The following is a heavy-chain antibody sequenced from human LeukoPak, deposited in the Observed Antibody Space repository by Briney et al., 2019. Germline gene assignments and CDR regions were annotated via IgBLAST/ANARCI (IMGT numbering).Heavy chain of an antibody. D-gene: IGHD3-9*01. CDR3: ARRVEVLTGYFES. Sequence: ESLKISCKGSGYNFDKYWIGWVRQKPGEGLEWMGIIYPGDSDTRYSPSVQGQVTFSVDKSLNTAYIQWSSLKASDTGMYYCARRVEVLTGYFESWGQGTLVSVSS. J-gene: IGHJ4*02. CDR1: GYNFDKYW. CDR2: IYPGDSDT. V-gene: IGHV5-51*01.